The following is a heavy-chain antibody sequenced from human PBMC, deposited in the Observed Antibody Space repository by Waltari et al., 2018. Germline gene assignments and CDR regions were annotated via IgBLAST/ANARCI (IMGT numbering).Heavy chain of an antibody. V-gene: IGHV1-18*01. J-gene: IGHJ3*02. D-gene: IGHD3-10*01. Sequence: QVQLVQSGAEVKKPGASVKVSCKASGYTFTSYGLSWVLQAPGQGLEWMGWISAYNGNTNYAQKLQGRVTMTTDTSTSTAYMELRSLRSDDTAVYYCARVGVPLWFGESDNAFDIWGQGTMVTVSS. CDR2: ISAYNGNT. CDR1: GYTFTSYG. CDR3: ARVGVPLWFGESDNAFDI.